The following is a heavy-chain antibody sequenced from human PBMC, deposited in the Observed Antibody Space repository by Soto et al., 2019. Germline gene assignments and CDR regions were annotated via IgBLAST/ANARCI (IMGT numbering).Heavy chain of an antibody. CDR1: GFTFSSYS. V-gene: IGHV3-48*02. CDR2: ISSSSSTI. D-gene: IGHD3-9*01. Sequence: PGGSLRLSCAASGFTFSSYSMNWVRQAPGKGLEWVSYISSSSSTIYYADSVKGRFTISRDNANNSLYLQINSLRDEDTAVYYCSSCAVLRYFAWLLAPPYDYWGQGTLVTVSS. J-gene: IGHJ4*02. CDR3: SSCAVLRYFAWLLAPPYDY.